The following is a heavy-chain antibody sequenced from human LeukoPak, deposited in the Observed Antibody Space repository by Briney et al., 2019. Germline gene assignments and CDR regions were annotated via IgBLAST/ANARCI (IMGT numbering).Heavy chain of an antibody. CDR1: GYTFTGYY. J-gene: IGHJ5*02. Sequence: ASVKVSCKASGYTFTGYYMHWVRQAPGQGLEWMGWINPNSGGTNYAQKFQGRVTMTRDTSISTAYMELSRPRSDDTAVYYCARVTDIASNWFDPWGQGTLVNVSS. CDR2: INPNSGGT. V-gene: IGHV1-2*02. D-gene: IGHD2-21*02. CDR3: ARVTDIASNWFDP.